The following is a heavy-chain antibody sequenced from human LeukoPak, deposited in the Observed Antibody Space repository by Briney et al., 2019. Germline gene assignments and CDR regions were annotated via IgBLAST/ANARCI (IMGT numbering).Heavy chain of an antibody. CDR3: ASSISSGYYPDY. CDR2: IYTSGST. CDR1: GGSISSYY. D-gene: IGHD3-22*01. V-gene: IGHV4-4*07. Sequence: SETLSLTCTVSGGSISSYYWSWIRQPAGKGLEWIGRIYTSGSTNYNPSPKSRVTMSVDTSKNQFSLKLSSVTAADTAVYYCASSISSGYYPDYWGQGTLVTVSS. J-gene: IGHJ4*02.